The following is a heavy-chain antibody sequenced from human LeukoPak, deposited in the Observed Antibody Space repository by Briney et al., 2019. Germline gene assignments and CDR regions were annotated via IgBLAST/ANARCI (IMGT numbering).Heavy chain of an antibody. D-gene: IGHD5-18*01. J-gene: IGHJ4*02. Sequence: GASVKVSCKASGYNFTHNGITWVRQAPGRGLEWMGWISAYNGNTNYAQKLQGRVTMTTDTSTSTAYMELRSLRSDDTAVYYCARGYGYGWALGLNYWGQGTLVTVSS. CDR2: ISAYNGNT. CDR1: GYNFTHNG. V-gene: IGHV1-18*04. CDR3: ARGYGYGWALGLNY.